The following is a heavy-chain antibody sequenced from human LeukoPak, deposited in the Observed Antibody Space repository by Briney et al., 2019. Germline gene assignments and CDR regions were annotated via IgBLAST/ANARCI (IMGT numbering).Heavy chain of an antibody. Sequence: SMKVSCKASGFTLSRSAVQWVRQARGQRLEWIGWIVVGSGNTNYAQKSQERVTITRDMSTSTAYMELSSLRSEDTAVYYCAAGYCSGGSCPPDYWGQGTLVTVSS. CDR2: IVVGSGNT. J-gene: IGHJ4*02. D-gene: IGHD2-15*01. CDR1: GFTLSRSA. CDR3: AAGYCSGGSCPPDY. V-gene: IGHV1-58*01.